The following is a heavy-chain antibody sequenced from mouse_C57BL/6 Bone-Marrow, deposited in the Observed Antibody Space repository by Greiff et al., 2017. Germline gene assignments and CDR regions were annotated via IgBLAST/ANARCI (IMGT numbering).Heavy chain of an antibody. CDR2: IRNKANGYTT. Sequence: EVKLVESGGGLVQPGGSLSLSCAASGFTFTDYYMSWVRQPPGKALEWLGFIRNKANGYTTEYSASVKGRFTISRDNSQSILYLQMNALRAEDSATYYCAREDYRWYFDVWGTGTTVTVSS. CDR3: AREDYRWYFDV. J-gene: IGHJ1*03. V-gene: IGHV7-3*01. D-gene: IGHD5-5*01. CDR1: GFTFTDYY.